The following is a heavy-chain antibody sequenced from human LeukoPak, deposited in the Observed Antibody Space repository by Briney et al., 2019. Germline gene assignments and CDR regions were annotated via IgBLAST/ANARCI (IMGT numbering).Heavy chain of an antibody. CDR1: GGSISSSSYY. Sequence: PSETLSLTCTVSGGSISSSSYYWRWVRQPPGKGLEWIGCIDYSGSTYYNPSLKSRVTVSADTSKNQFSLKLTSVTAADTAVYYCARRWYHAYCDYWGQGSLVTVSS. CDR3: ARRWYHAYCDY. V-gene: IGHV4-61*01. J-gene: IGHJ4*02. CDR2: IDYSGST. D-gene: IGHD2-15*01.